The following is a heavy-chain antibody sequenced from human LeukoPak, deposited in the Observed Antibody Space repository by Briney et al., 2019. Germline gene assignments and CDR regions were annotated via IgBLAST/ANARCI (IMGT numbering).Heavy chain of an antibody. CDR3: ARVTPGDSSGYYYVHFDY. D-gene: IGHD3-22*01. J-gene: IGHJ4*02. V-gene: IGHV4-34*01. CDR2: INHSGST. CDR1: GGSISSYY. Sequence: KPSETLSLTCTVSGGSISSYYWSWIRQPPGKGLEWIGEINHSGSTNYNPSLKSRVTISVDTSKNQFSLKLSSVTAADTAVYYCARVTPGDSSGYYYVHFDYWGQGTLVTVSS.